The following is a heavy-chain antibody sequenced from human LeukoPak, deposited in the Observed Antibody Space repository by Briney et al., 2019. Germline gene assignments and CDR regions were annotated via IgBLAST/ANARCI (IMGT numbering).Heavy chain of an antibody. CDR1: GFTFSDYY. V-gene: IGHV3-11*01. CDR3: AKDGSYDSSGYYYSVSYYYYYGMDV. J-gene: IGHJ6*02. Sequence: PGGSLRLSCAASGFTFSDYYMSWIRQAPGKGLEWVSYISSSGSTIYYADSVKGRFTISRDNSKNTLYLQMNSLRAEDTAVYYCAKDGSYDSSGYYYSVSYYYYYGMDVWGQGTTVTVSS. CDR2: ISSSGSTI. D-gene: IGHD3-22*01.